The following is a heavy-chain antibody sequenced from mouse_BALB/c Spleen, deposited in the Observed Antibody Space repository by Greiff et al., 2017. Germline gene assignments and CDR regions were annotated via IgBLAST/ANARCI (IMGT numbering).Heavy chain of an antibody. J-gene: IGHJ3*01. CDR2: IWAGGST. CDR3: ARGLRLLAY. V-gene: IGHV2-9*02. D-gene: IGHD1-2*01. CDR1: GFSLTSYG. Sequence: QVQLKESGPGLVAPSQSLSITCTVSGFSLTSYGVHWVRQPPGKGLEWLGVIWAGGSTNYNSALMSRLSISKDNSKSQVFLKMNSLQTDDTAMYYCARGLRLLAYWGQGTLVTVSA.